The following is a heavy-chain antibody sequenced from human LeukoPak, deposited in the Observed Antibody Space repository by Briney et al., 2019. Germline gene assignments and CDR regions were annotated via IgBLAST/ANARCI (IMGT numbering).Heavy chain of an antibody. CDR3: AKAYYGGNSHDAFDI. CDR2: ISSSSSTI. Sequence: GGSLRLSCAASGFTFSSYSMNWVRQAPGKGLEWVSYISSSSSTIYYADSVKGRFTISRDNAKNSLYLQMNSLRAEDTALYYCAKAYYGGNSHDAFDIWGQGTMVTVSS. V-gene: IGHV3-48*01. D-gene: IGHD4-23*01. J-gene: IGHJ3*02. CDR1: GFTFSSYS.